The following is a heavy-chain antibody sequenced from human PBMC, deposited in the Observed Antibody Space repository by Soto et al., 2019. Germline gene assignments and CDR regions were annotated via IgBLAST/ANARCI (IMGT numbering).Heavy chain of an antibody. Sequence: SVKTSSKASGGNFSSYAISWVRQAPGQGLEWMGGIIPIFGTANYAQKFQGRVTITADKSTSTASMELSSLRSEDPAVYYCERGSSGGSCYGMDVWSQGTTLTVS. CDR2: IIPIFGTA. J-gene: IGHJ6*01. V-gene: IGHV1-69*06. CDR1: GGNFSSYA. D-gene: IGHD2-15*01. CDR3: ERGSSGGSCYGMDV.